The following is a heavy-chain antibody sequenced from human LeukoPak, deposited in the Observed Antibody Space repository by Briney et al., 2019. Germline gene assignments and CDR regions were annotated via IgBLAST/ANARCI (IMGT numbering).Heavy chain of an antibody. D-gene: IGHD3-22*01. V-gene: IGHV3-30*04. CDR3: ARGERGYYDSSGYFGYFDY. CDR2: ISYDGSNK. CDR1: GFTFSSYA. Sequence: GRSLRLSCAASGFTFSSYAMHWVRQAPGKGLEWVAVISYDGSNKYYADSVKGRFTISRDNSKNTLYLQMNSLRAEDTAVYYCARGERGYYDSSGYFGYFDYWGQGTLVTVSS. J-gene: IGHJ4*02.